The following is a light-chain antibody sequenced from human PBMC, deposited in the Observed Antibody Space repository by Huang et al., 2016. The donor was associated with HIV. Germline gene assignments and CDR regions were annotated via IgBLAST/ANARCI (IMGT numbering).Light chain of an antibody. V-gene: IGKV3D-15*01. Sequence: TQSPVTLSVSPGESATLSCRASQSINNNLAWFQKKPGQAPSLLIYGASTRVIGVPGRFNGSASGTQFTLTITSLQSEDVTVYYCQQYNIWPYTFGQGTKLEIK. J-gene: IGKJ2*01. CDR1: QSINNN. CDR3: QQYNIWPYT. CDR2: GAS.